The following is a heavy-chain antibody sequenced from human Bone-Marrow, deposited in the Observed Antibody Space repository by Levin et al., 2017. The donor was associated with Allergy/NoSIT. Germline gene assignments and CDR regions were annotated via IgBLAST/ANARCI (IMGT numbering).Heavy chain of an antibody. CDR3: ARQSSSPRFDY. CDR2: IYYSGNT. J-gene: IGHJ4*02. D-gene: IGHD6-6*01. V-gene: IGHV4-59*08. CDR1: GGSINNYY. Sequence: PSETLSLTCTVSGGSINNYYWSWIRQPPGKGLEWIGYIYYSGNTNYNPSLKSRVTISVDMSKSQFSLNLNSVTAADTAIYYCARQSSSPRFDYWGQGTLVTVSS.